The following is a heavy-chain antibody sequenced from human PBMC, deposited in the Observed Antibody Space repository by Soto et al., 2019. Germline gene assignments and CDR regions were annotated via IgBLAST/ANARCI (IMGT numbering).Heavy chain of an antibody. Sequence: EVQLVESGGGLVQPGRSLRLSCPASGFTFDDYAMHWVRQAPGKGLEWVSGISWNRGSIGYADSVKGRFTISRDNANNSLYRPMNSLRAEDSGLYYCAKGWGGSSRYYFDYWGQGTLVTVSS. J-gene: IGHJ4*02. CDR3: AKGWGGSSRYYFDY. D-gene: IGHD6-6*01. CDR2: ISWNRGSI. V-gene: IGHV3-9*01. CDR1: GFTFDDYA.